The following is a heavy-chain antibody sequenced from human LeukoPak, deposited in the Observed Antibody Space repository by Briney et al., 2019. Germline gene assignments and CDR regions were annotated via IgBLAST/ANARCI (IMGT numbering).Heavy chain of an antibody. CDR3: ARQREDSSSWCFDY. CDR2: IYPDDSNT. J-gene: IGHJ4*02. Sequence: GESLKISCKGSGYSFTTHWIGWVRQMPGKGLEWMGIIYPDDSNTRYSPSFQGQVTLSADKSSSTAYLQWGSLKASDTAMYYCARQREDSSSWCFDYWGQGTLVTVSS. D-gene: IGHD6-13*01. CDR1: GYSFTTHW. V-gene: IGHV5-51*01.